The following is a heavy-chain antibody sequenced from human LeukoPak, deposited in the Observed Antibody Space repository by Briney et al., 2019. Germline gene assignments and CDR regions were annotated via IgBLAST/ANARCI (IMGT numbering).Heavy chain of an antibody. D-gene: IGHD1-26*01. Sequence: SETLSLTCTVSGGSISSSSYSWGWIRQPPGKGLEWIGSIYYSGSTYYNPSLKSRVTISVDTSKNQFSLKLSSVTAADTAVYYCAIPTTGGDYYYGMDVWGQGTTVTVSS. V-gene: IGHV4-39*01. CDR3: AIPTTGGDYYYGMDV. CDR2: IYYSGST. J-gene: IGHJ6*02. CDR1: GGSISSSSYS.